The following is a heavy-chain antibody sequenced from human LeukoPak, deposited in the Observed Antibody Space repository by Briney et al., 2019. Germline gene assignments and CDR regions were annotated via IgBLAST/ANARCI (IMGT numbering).Heavy chain of an antibody. V-gene: IGHV4-34*01. CDR2: INHSGST. Sequence: SETLSLTCAVYGGSFSGYYWSWIRQPPGKGLEWIGEINHSGSTNYNPSLKSRVTISVDTSKNQFSLKLSPVTAADTAVYYCARGLRITIFGVVILRRSNWFDPWGQGTLVTVSS. D-gene: IGHD3-3*01. CDR1: GGSFSGYY. J-gene: IGHJ5*02. CDR3: ARGLRITIFGVVILRRSNWFDP.